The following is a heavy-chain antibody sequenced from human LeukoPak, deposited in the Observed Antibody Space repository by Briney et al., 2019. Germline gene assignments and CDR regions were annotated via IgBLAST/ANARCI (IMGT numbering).Heavy chain of an antibody. Sequence: PGRSPRLSCAASGFTFSNYWMHWVRQAPGKGLIWVSRINNDGSNAAYADSVKGRFTISRDNAKNTLYLQMNSLRAEDTAVYYCAMTTVGFDYWGQGALVTVSS. V-gene: IGHV3-74*03. J-gene: IGHJ4*02. D-gene: IGHD4-23*01. CDR1: GFTFSNYW. CDR3: AMTTVGFDY. CDR2: INNDGSNA.